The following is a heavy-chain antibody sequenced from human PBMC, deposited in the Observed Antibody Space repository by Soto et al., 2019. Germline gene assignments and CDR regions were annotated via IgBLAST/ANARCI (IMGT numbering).Heavy chain of an antibody. CDR3: AIFTRDANRFDP. CDR2: IYYSGST. J-gene: IGHJ5*02. V-gene: IGHV4-31*03. CDR1: GGSISSGGYY. Sequence: SETLSLTCTVSGGSISSGGYYWSWIRQHPGKGLEWIGYIYYSGSTYYNPSLKSRVTISVDTSKNQFSLKLSSMTAADTAVYYCAIFTRDANRFDPWGQGTLVTVSS.